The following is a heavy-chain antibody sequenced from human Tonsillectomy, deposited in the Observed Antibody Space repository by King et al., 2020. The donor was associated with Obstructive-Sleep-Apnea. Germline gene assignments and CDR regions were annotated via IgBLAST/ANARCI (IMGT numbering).Heavy chain of an antibody. CDR2: ISSSSSYI. V-gene: IGHV3-21*06. CDR1: GFTFSTYS. D-gene: IGHD5/OR15-5a*01. Sequence: VQLVESGGGLVKPGGSLRLSCAASGFTFSTYSMNWVCQAPGKGLEWVSSISSSSSYIYYADSVKGRFTISRDNAKNSVYLQMNSLRAEDTAVYYCARDLTARVSSYYYYGMDVWGQGTTVTVSS. J-gene: IGHJ6*02. CDR3: ARDLTARVSSYYYYGMDV.